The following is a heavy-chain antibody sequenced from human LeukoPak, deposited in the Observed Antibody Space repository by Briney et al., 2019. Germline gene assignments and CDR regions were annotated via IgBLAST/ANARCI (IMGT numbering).Heavy chain of an antibody. J-gene: IGHJ4*02. CDR2: INTNTGNP. CDR3: ARLVWEDTAMAYYFDY. CDR1: GYTFTSYA. D-gene: IGHD5-18*01. V-gene: IGHV7-4-1*02. Sequence: GASVKVSCKASGYTFTSYAMNWVRQAPGQGLEWMGWINTNTGNPTYAQGFTGRFVFSLDTSVSTAYLQISSLKAEDTAVYYCARLVWEDTAMAYYFDYWGQGTLVTVSS.